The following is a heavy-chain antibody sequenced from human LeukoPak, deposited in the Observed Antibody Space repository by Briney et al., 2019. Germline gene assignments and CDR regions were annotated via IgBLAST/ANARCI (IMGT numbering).Heavy chain of an antibody. CDR2: INHSGST. V-gene: IGHV4-34*01. D-gene: IGHD3-9*01. CDR1: GGFFSGYY. Sequence: PSETLSLTCAVYGGFFSGYYWSWIRQPPGKGLEWIGEINHSGSTNYNPSLKSRVTISVDTSKNQFSLKLSSVTAADTAVYYCAREPRYFDWLRGSFDYWGQGTLVTVSS. J-gene: IGHJ4*02. CDR3: AREPRYFDWLRGSFDY.